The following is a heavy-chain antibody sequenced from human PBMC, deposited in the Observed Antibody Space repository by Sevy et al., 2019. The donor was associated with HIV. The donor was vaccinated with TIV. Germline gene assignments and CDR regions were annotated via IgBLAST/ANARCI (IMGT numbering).Heavy chain of an antibody. CDR2: IVVGSGNT. D-gene: IGHD3-9*01. V-gene: IGHV1-58*01. J-gene: IGHJ6*02. Sequence: ASVKVSCKASGFTFTSSAVQWVRQARGQRLEWIGWIVVGSGNTNYAQKFQERVTITREMSTSTAYMELSSLRSEDTAVYYCAGSAVYDILTGFYYYYGMDVWGQGTTVTVSS. CDR3: AGSAVYDILTGFYYYYGMDV. CDR1: GFTFTSSA.